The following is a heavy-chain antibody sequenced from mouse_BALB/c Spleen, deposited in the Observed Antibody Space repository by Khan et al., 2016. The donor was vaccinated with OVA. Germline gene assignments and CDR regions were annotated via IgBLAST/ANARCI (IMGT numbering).Heavy chain of an antibody. CDR2: INSDGDYT. J-gene: IGHJ3*01. CDR3: ARSPYGNFAY. D-gene: IGHD2-1*01. CDR1: GFTFSTFA. V-gene: IGHV5-9-3*01. Sequence: VQLKQSGGGLVKPGGSLKLSCAASGFTFSTFAMSWVRQTPEMRLEWVTTINSDGDYTYYPDSVTGRFTVSRDNARNTLYLQMSSLRSEDTAMYYCARSPYGNFAYWGQGTLVTVSA.